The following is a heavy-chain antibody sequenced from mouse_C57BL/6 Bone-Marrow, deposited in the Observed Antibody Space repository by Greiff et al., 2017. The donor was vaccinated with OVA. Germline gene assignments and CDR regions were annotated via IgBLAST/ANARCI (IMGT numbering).Heavy chain of an antibody. V-gene: IGHV1-52*01. D-gene: IGHD2-4*01. CDR2: IDPSDSET. CDR1: GYTFTSYW. J-gene: IGHJ1*03. Sequence: VQLQQPGAELVRPGSSVKLSCKASGYTFTSYWMHWVKQRPIQGLEWIGNIDPSDSETHYNQKFKDKATLTVDKSSSTAYMQLSSLTSEDSAVYYCARRDYDGWYFDVWGTGTTVTVSS. CDR3: ARRDYDGWYFDV.